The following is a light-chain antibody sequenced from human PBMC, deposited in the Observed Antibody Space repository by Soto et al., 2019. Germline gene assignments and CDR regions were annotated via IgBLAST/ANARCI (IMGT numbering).Light chain of an antibody. J-gene: IGKJ1*01. CDR2: GAS. V-gene: IGKV3-20*01. CDR1: QSVGSSY. CDR3: QQYGSSPRT. Sequence: EIELTQSPGTLSLSPGERATLSCRASQSVGSSYLAWYQQKPGQAPRLLISGASSRVTGIPDRFSGSGSGTDFTLTISRLEPEDFAVYYCQQYGSSPRTFGQGTKVEIK.